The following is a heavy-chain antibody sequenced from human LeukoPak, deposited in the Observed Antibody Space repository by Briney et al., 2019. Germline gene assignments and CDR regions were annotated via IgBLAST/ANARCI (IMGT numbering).Heavy chain of an antibody. Sequence: QSGGSLRLSCAASGFTFGDYGMSWVCHAPGKGQEWVSYISSSGSTIYYADSVKGRFTISRDNAKNSLYLQMNSLRAEDTAVYYCAELGITMIGGVWGKGTTVTISS. J-gene: IGHJ6*04. CDR1: GFTFGDYG. D-gene: IGHD3-10*02. V-gene: IGHV3-48*03. CDR3: AELGITMIGGV. CDR2: ISSSGSTI.